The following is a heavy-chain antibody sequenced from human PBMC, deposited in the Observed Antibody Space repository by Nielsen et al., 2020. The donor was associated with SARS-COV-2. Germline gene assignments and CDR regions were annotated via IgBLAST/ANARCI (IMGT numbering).Heavy chain of an antibody. CDR1: GFTFSSYS. D-gene: IGHD6-6*01. Sequence: GESLKISCAASGFTFSSYSMNWVRRAPGKGLEWVSSISSSSSYIYYADSVKGRFTISRDNAKNSLYLQMNSLRAEDTAVYYCARRPYSSSSSTAGSYYYYMDVWGKGTTVTVSS. J-gene: IGHJ6*03. CDR3: ARRPYSSSSSTAGSYYYYMDV. V-gene: IGHV3-21*01. CDR2: ISSSSSYI.